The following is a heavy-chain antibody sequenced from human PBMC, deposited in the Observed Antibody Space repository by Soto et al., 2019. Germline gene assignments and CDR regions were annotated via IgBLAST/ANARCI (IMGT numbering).Heavy chain of an antibody. CDR1: GFTFSSYA. V-gene: IGHV3-30-3*01. CDR2: ISYDGTNK. Sequence: GGSLRLSCAAFGFTFSSYAMHWVRQAPGKGLEWVAVISYDGTNKYYADSVKGRVTISRDNFKYTLYLQVNSLSAEDTAVYYCARDLMYIAAAGNGMDVWGQGTTVTVSS. CDR3: ARDLMYIAAAGNGMDV. D-gene: IGHD6-13*01. J-gene: IGHJ6*02.